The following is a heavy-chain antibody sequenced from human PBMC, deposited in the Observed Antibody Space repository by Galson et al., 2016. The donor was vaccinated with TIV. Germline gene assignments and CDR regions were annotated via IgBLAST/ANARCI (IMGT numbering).Heavy chain of an antibody. D-gene: IGHD5-18*01. CDR3: ATDRNTALDTYPYYYGIDV. Sequence: SVKVSCKVSGYRLSKLSMYWVRQAPGKGLEWMGGYDRENGERVHTQKFQGRVTMTEDSSTDTAYMDLRSLRSEDTAVYFCATDRNTALDTYPYYYGIDVWCQGTTVTVSS. V-gene: IGHV1-24*01. CDR1: GYRLSKLS. CDR2: YDRENGER. J-gene: IGHJ6*02.